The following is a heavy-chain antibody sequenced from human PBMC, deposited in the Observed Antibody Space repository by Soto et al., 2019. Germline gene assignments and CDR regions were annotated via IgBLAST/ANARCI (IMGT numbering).Heavy chain of an antibody. Sequence: TSETLSLTCTVSGGSISSYYWSWIRQPPGKGLEWIGYIYYSGSTNYNPSLKSRVTISVDTSKNQFSLKLSSVTAADTAVYYCARGGTAMVNGYYYYGMDVWGQGTTVPVSS. D-gene: IGHD5-18*01. CDR2: IYYSGST. CDR1: GGSISSYY. CDR3: ARGGTAMVNGYYYYGMDV. J-gene: IGHJ6*02. V-gene: IGHV4-59*01.